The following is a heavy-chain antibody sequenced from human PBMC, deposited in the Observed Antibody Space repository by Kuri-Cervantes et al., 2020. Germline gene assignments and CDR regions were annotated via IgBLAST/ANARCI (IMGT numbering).Heavy chain of an antibody. CDR1: GGSISSGDYY. Sequence: SETLSLTCTVSGGSISSGDYYWSWIRQPPGKGLEWIGYIYYSGSTNYNPSLKSRVTISVDTSKNQFSLKLSSVTAADTAVYYCARELMVRGVITFNWFDPWGQGTLVTVSS. CDR2: IYYSGST. V-gene: IGHV4-30-4*01. D-gene: IGHD3-10*01. J-gene: IGHJ5*02. CDR3: ARELMVRGVITFNWFDP.